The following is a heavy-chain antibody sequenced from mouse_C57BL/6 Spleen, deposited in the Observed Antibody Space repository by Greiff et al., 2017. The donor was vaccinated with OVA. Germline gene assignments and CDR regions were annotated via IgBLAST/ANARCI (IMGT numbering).Heavy chain of an antibody. J-gene: IGHJ2*01. CDR2: INPNYGTT. V-gene: IGHV1-39*01. Sequence: EVQLQQSGPELVKPGASVKISCKASGYSFTDYYMNWVKQSHGKSLEWIGVINPNYGTTSYNQKFKGKATLTVDQSSSTAYMQLNSLTSEDSAVSDCARGGQYRLFLDYWGQGTTLTVSS. D-gene: IGHD3-2*02. CDR1: GYSFTDYY. CDR3: ARGGQYRLFLDY.